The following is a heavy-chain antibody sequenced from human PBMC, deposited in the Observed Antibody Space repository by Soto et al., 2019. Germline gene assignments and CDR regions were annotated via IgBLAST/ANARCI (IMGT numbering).Heavy chain of an antibody. Sequence: GASVNVSCKASGCTFTGNFMPWVRKAPGQGLEWMGWINPNRGATYYAQKFQGRVTMTSDTSITTDYMELSGLTSDDTAVYFCTRDGRYGLGQDSDYWGQGTLVPVSS. CDR2: INPNRGAT. CDR1: GCTFTGNF. D-gene: IGHD3-9*01. V-gene: IGHV1-2*02. CDR3: TRDGRYGLGQDSDY. J-gene: IGHJ4*02.